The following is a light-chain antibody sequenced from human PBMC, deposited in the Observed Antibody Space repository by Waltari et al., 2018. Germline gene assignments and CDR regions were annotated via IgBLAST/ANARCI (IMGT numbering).Light chain of an antibody. V-gene: IGLV1-44*01. Sequence: QSVLTQTPSASGTPGQRVTISCSGSSFNIGSHTVNWYQQLPGTAPKLIMFGNNHRPYGVPGRFSGSKSGTSASLAISGLQSEDEADYYCGVCDDSLNGVVFGGGTKLTVL. CDR1: SFNIGSHT. CDR2: GNN. CDR3: GVCDDSLNGVV. J-gene: IGLJ2*01.